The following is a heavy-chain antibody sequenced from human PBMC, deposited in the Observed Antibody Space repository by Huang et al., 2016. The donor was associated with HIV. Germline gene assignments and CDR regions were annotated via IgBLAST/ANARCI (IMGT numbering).Heavy chain of an antibody. Sequence: QVQLVQSGAEVKKPGASVKVSCKASGYSFTTDALHWVRQAPGHRLEWMGWINPGKGNTKYSQKVQGRVTITRDTSASTVYMEVSSLTFEETAVYYCAREFVIFGAPLWPAYWGQGTLISVSS. CDR1: GYSFTTDA. D-gene: IGHD2-21*01. CDR3: AREFVIFGAPLWPAY. J-gene: IGHJ4*02. CDR2: INPGKGNT. V-gene: IGHV1-3*01.